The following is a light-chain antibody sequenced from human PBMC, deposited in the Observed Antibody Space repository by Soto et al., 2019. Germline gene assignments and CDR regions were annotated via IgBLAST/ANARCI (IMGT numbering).Light chain of an antibody. V-gene: IGKV3-15*01. CDR1: QSVSSN. Sequence: EIVMTQSPATLSVSPGERATLSCRASQSVSSNLAWYQQKPGQAPRLLIYGASTRATGIPARFSGSGSGTEFTLTISSLPSEDFAVYYCQQYNNWPPTWTFGQGTKVEIK. J-gene: IGKJ1*01. CDR3: QQYNNWPPTWT. CDR2: GAS.